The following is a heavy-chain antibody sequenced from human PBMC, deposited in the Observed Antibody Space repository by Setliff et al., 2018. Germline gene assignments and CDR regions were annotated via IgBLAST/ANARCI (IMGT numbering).Heavy chain of an antibody. CDR3: TTDRAACSGSSCYNGFDV. CDR1: GFTFSYAW. Sequence: PGESLRLSCAASGFTFSYAWMHWVRQAPGKGLEWVGRSKSKTAGGAIDYAAPVKGRFTISRDDSKNTLYLQMSSLKTEDTAMYYCTTDRAACSGSSCYNGFDVWGQGTMVTVSS. V-gene: IGHV3-15*07. CDR2: SKSKTAGGAI. D-gene: IGHD2-2*02. J-gene: IGHJ3*01.